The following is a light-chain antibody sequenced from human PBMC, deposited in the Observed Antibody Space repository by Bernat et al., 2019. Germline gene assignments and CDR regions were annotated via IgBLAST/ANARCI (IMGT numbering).Light chain of an antibody. V-gene: IGLV4-60*02. Sequence: QPVLTQSSSASASLGSSVKLTCTLSSGHSSHIIAWHQQQPGKAPRYLMKLEGSGSYNKGSGVPDRFSGSSSGADRYLTISNLQFEDEADYYCETWDSNRVFGGGTKLTVL. CDR2: LEGSGSY. CDR1: SGHSSHI. CDR3: ETWDSNRV. J-gene: IGLJ3*02.